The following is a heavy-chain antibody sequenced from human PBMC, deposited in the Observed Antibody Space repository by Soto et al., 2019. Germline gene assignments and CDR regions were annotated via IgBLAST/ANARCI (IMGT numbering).Heavy chain of an antibody. CDR3: ARDIRYCSGGSCYGSLDYYYGMDV. V-gene: IGHV1-3*01. J-gene: IGHJ6*02. D-gene: IGHD2-15*01. CDR2: INAGNGNT. CDR1: GYTFSSYA. Sequence: SVKVSCKASGYTFSSYAMHWVRQAPGQRLEWMGWINAGNGNTKYSQKFQGRVTITRDTSASTAYMELSSLRSEDTAVYYCARDIRYCSGGSCYGSLDYYYGMDVWGQGTTVTVSS.